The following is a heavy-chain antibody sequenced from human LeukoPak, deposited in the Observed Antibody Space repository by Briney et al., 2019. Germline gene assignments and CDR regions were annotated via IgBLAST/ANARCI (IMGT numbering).Heavy chain of an antibody. CDR3: AKDAYCGGDCYLYYFGY. Sequence: PGGSLRLSCAASGFTFSSYGMHWVRQAPGKGLEWVSAISGSGGSTYYADSVKGRFTISRDNSKNTLYLQMNSLRAEDTAVYYCAKDAYCGGDCYLYYFGYWGQGTLVTVSS. CDR1: GFTFSSYG. J-gene: IGHJ4*02. D-gene: IGHD2-21*02. CDR2: ISGSGGST. V-gene: IGHV3-23*01.